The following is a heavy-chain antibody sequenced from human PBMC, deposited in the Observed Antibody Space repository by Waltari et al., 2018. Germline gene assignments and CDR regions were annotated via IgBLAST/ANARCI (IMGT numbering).Heavy chain of an antibody. J-gene: IGHJ6*02. V-gene: IGHV4-39*07. CDR2: IYYSGST. CDR1: GGSISSSSYY. Sequence: QLQLQESGPGLVKPSATLSLTCTVSGGSISSSSYYWGWIRPPPGTGLEWIGSIYYSGSTYYNPSLKSRVTISVDTSKNQFSLKLSSVTAADTAVYYCARPTPGIAAAGTPYYGMDVWGQGTTVTVSS. CDR3: ARPTPGIAAAGTPYYGMDV. D-gene: IGHD6-13*01.